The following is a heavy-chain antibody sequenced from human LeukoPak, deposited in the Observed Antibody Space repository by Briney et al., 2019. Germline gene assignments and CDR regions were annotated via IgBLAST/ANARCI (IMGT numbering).Heavy chain of an antibody. J-gene: IGHJ3*02. CDR1: GGSISSYY. D-gene: IGHD2-2*01. Sequence: SETLSLTCTVSGGSISSYYWSWIRQPPGKGPEWIGYIYYSGSTNYNPSLKSRVTISVDTSKNQFSLKLSSVTAADTAVYYCARKDQRDAFDIWGQGTMVTVSS. CDR3: ARKDQRDAFDI. V-gene: IGHV4-59*12. CDR2: IYYSGST.